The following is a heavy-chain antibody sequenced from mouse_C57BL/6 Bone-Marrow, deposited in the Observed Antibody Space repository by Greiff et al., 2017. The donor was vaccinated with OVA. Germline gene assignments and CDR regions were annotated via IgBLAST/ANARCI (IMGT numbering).Heavy chain of an antibody. Sequence: QVQLQQPGAELVKPGASVKLSCKASGYTFTSYWMHWVKQRPGQGLEWIGMIHHNSGSTNYNEKFKRKATLTVDKSSSTAYMQLSSLTSVDSAVYYCARNFFTMNTLVAGGYWGQGTTLTVSS. V-gene: IGHV1-64*01. CDR3: ARNFFTMNTLVAGGY. CDR2: IHHNSGST. J-gene: IGHJ2*01. D-gene: IGHD1-1*01. CDR1: GYTFTSYW.